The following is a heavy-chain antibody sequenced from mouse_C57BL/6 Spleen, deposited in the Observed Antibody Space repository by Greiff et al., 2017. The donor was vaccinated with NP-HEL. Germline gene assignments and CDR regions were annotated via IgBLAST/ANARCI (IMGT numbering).Heavy chain of an antibody. V-gene: IGHV1-59*01. CDR2: IDPSDSYT. D-gene: IGHD3-2*02. Sequence: QVQLQQPGAELVRPGTSVKLSCKASGYTFTSYWMHWVKQRPGQGLEWTGVIDPSDSYTNYNQTFKGKATLTVDTSSSTAYMQLSSLTSEDSAVYYCARWGSGYVGQYYYAMDYWGQGTSVTVSS. CDR1: GYTFTSYW. CDR3: ARWGSGYVGQYYYAMDY. J-gene: IGHJ4*01.